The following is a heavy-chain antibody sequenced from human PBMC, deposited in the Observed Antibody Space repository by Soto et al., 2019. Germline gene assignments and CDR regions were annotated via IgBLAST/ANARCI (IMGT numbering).Heavy chain of an antibody. Sequence: EVQLLESGGGLVQPGGSLRLSCAASGFPLSTYGMSWVRQAPGKGLEWVSSITGTGGDTYYADSVKGRFTSSRDNSNNMLYLQMNSLCVEDTAVYYCARIRGYWYGLDVWGQGTTITVSS. J-gene: IGHJ6*02. CDR3: ARIRGYWYGLDV. CDR1: GFPLSTYG. CDR2: ITGTGGDT. V-gene: IGHV3-23*01.